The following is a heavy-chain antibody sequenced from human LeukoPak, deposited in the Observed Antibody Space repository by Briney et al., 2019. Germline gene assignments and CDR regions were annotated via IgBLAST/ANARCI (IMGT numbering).Heavy chain of an antibody. CDR1: GFIFRSYG. CDR2: ISYDGSHK. CDR3: AKGARGDTVTSIVGLNWFDP. D-gene: IGHD4-17*01. V-gene: IGHV3-30*18. J-gene: IGHJ5*02. Sequence: GGSLRLSCVASGFIFRSYGMHWVRQAPGKGLEWVAVISYDGSHKYYADSVKGRFSISRDNSKNTLYLQMNSLRADDTAVYYCAKGARGDTVTSIVGLNWFDPWGQGTLVTVSS.